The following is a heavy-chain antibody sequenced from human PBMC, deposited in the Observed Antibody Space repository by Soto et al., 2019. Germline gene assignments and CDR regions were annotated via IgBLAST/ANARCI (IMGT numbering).Heavy chain of an antibody. CDR2: IIPIFGTA. CDR3: ASPDYDSSGSGEGGFDY. CDR1: GGTFSSYA. V-gene: IGHV1-69*06. D-gene: IGHD3-22*01. J-gene: IGHJ4*02. Sequence: QVQLVQSGAEVKKPGSSVKVSCKASGGTFSSYAISWVRQAPGQGLEWMGGIIPIFGTANYAQKFQGRVTITADKSTSTAYMELSSLRSEDTAVYYCASPDYDSSGSGEGGFDYWGQGTLVTVSS.